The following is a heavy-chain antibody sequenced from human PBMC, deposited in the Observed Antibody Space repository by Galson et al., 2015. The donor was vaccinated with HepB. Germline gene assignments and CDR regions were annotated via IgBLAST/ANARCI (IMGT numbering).Heavy chain of an antibody. CDR3: ARGLPGSYYDY. V-gene: IGHV3-53*01. CDR2: IYSGGST. D-gene: IGHD1-26*01. J-gene: IGHJ4*02. Sequence: SLRLSCAASGFTVSSNYMSWVRQAPGKGLEWVSVIYSGGSTYYADSVKSRFTISRDNSKNTLYLQMNSLRAEDTAVYYCARGLPGSYYDYWGQGTLVTVSS. CDR1: GFTVSSNY.